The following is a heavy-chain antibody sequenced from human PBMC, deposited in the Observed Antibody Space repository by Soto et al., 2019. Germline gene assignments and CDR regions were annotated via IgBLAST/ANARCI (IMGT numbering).Heavy chain of an antibody. CDR2: ISAYNGNT. CDR1: GYTFTSYG. Sequence: ASVEVSCEASGYTFTSYGMSWVRQAPGQGLEGMGWISAYNGNTNYEQTLQGRVTMTTDTSTSTAYMELRSLRSDDTAVYYCARDRDIAAAGIDYYHCMDVLGQGTSLTVS. D-gene: IGHD6-13*01. J-gene: IGHJ6*02. V-gene: IGHV1-18*04. CDR3: ARDRDIAAAGIDYYHCMDV.